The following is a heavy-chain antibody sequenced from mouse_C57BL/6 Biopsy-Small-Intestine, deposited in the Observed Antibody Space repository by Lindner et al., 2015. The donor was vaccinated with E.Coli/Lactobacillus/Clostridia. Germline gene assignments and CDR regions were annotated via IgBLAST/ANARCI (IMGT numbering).Heavy chain of an antibody. V-gene: IGHV1-22*01. D-gene: IGHD3-1*01. CDR3: ARAGRGFAY. J-gene: IGHJ3*01. CDR2: VNPNNGGT. Sequence: VQLQESGPELVRPGASVKVSCKASGYTFTDYNIHWVKPSHGKSLEWIGYVNPNNGGTSYNQKFKGKATLTVNKSSSTAYMELRSLTSEDSAVFYCARAGRGFAYWGQGTLATVSA. CDR1: GYTFTDYN.